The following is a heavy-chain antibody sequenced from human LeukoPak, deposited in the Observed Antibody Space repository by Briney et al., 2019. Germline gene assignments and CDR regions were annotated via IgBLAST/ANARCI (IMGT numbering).Heavy chain of an antibody. CDR3: AKGGTLALRRYYFDY. Sequence: GGSLRLSCAASGFTFSSYAMSWVRQAPGKGLEWVSAISGSGGSTYYADSVKGRFTISRDNSKNTLYLQMNSLRAEDTAVYYCAKGGTLALRRYYFDYWGQGTLVTVSS. J-gene: IGHJ4*02. D-gene: IGHD3-16*02. CDR2: ISGSGGST. V-gene: IGHV3-23*01. CDR1: GFTFSSYA.